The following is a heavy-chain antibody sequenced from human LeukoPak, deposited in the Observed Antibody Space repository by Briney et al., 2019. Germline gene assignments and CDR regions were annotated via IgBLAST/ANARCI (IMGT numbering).Heavy chain of an antibody. CDR2: VSAYNGHT. J-gene: IGHJ4*02. D-gene: IGHD3-9*01. CDR3: ARDYYDILTGYSHANPLWG. CDR1: GYTFTCYG. V-gene: IGHV1-18*01. Sequence: GASVKVSCKASGYTFTCYGMSWVRQAPGQGLEWMGWVSAYNGHTDYAQNLQGRLTMTTDTSMSDAYMEMRSLKFDHTAMYYWARDYYDILTGYSHANPLWGWGQGTLVTVSS.